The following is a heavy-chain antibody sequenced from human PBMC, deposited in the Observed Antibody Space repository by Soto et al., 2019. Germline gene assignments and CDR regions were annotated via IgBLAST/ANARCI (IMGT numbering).Heavy chain of an antibody. CDR2: VNPNTGDT. Sequence: VHLVQSGTEVKTSGASVKVSCKASGYSFTSYDINWLRQATGQGPEWMGWVNPNTGDTGLAQRFQARVTLSSDTSINTAYVEVSSLRPDDTAIYFCARAPRPAAIAVLDHWGQGTLVAVSS. CDR3: ARAPRPAAIAVLDH. J-gene: IGHJ4*02. V-gene: IGHV1-8*01. D-gene: IGHD6-19*01. CDR1: GYSFTSYD.